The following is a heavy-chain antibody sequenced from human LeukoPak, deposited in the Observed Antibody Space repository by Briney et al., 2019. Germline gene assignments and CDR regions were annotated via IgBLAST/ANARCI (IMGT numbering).Heavy chain of an antibody. J-gene: IGHJ6*02. V-gene: IGHV3-30-3*01. CDR1: GFTFSSYA. CDR2: VSYDGSNK. Sequence: GRSLRPSCATSGFTFSSYAMHWVRQAPGKGLEWVAVVSYDGSNKFYADSVKGRFTISRDNSKNTLYLQMNSLRAEDTAVYFCARVRCSSAACNFAAMDVWGQGTTVTVSS. D-gene: IGHD2-2*01. CDR3: ARVRCSSAACNFAAMDV.